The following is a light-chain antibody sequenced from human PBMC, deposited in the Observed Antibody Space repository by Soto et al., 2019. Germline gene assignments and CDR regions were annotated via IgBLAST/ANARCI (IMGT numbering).Light chain of an antibody. CDR3: CSYAGSRTYV. J-gene: IGLJ1*01. CDR2: EAN. V-gene: IGLV2-23*01. Sequence: QSALTQPASVSGSPGQSITISCTGTSSDIGYYNLVSWYQQHPGKAPKLMIYEANKRPSGVSNRFSASKSGNRASLTISGLQAEDEADYYCCSYAGSRTYVFGNGTKLTVL. CDR1: SSDIGYYNL.